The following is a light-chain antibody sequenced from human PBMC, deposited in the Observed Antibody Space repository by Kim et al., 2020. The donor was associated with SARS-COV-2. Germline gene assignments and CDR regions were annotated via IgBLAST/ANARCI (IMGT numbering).Light chain of an antibody. V-gene: IGKV3-11*01. Sequence: EIVLTQSPATLSLSPGERATLSCSASQSVSSYLAWYQQKPGQAPRLLIYDASNRATGIPARFSGSGSGTDFTLTISSLEPEDFAVYYCQQRSNWPPLFGGGTKVDIK. J-gene: IGKJ4*01. CDR1: QSVSSY. CDR3: QQRSNWPPL. CDR2: DAS.